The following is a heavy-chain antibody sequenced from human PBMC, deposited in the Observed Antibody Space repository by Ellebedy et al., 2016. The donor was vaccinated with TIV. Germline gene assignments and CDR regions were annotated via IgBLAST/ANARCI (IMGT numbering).Heavy chain of an antibody. V-gene: IGHV3-23*01. Sequence: GESLKISCAASGFTFSNYAMSWVRQAPGKGLEWVSGICGNGDSTYYAESVMGRFTVSRDNSKNTLYLQMNSLRAEDTAVYYCEKEDYYDSSGPLDYWGQGTLVTVSS. D-gene: IGHD3-22*01. J-gene: IGHJ4*02. CDR1: GFTFSNYA. CDR3: EKEDYYDSSGPLDY. CDR2: ICGNGDST.